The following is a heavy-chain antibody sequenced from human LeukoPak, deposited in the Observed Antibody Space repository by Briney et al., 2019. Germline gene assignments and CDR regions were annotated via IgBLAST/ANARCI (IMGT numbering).Heavy chain of an antibody. D-gene: IGHD2-15*01. CDR2: IYYSGST. V-gene: IGHV4-31*03. Sequence: MPSETLSLTCTVSGGSISSGGYYWSWIRQHPGKGLEWIGYIYYSGSTYYNPSLKSRVTISVDTSKNQFPLKLSSVTAADTAVYYCAREDCSGGSCYSDWGQGTLVTVSS. CDR3: AREDCSGGSCYSD. CDR1: GGSISSGGYY. J-gene: IGHJ4*02.